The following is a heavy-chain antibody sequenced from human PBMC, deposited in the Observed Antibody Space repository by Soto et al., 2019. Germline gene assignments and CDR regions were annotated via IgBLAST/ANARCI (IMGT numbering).Heavy chain of an antibody. J-gene: IGHJ4*02. CDR2: IYHSGST. CDR1: GGSISSGGYY. CDR3: VLYSSSWYGFDY. V-gene: IGHV4-31*09. Sequence: SETLSLTCTVSGGSISSGGYYWSWIRQHPGKGLEWIGEIYHSGSTNYNPSLKSRVTISVDKSKNQFSLKLSSVTAADTAVYYCVLYSSSWYGFDYWGQGTLVTVSS. D-gene: IGHD6-13*01.